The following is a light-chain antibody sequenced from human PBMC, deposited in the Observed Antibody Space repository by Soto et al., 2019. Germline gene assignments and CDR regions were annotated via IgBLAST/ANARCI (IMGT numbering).Light chain of an antibody. CDR1: QSVSSSY. Sequence: EIVLTQSPGTLYLSPGERATLSCRASQSVSSSYLAWYQQKPGQAPRLLIYDTSSRATGIPDRVSGSGSGTDFTLAISRLEPEDFAVYYCQQCGSSPSFGHGTKVELK. J-gene: IGKJ1*01. V-gene: IGKV3-20*01. CDR3: QQCGSSPS. CDR2: DTS.